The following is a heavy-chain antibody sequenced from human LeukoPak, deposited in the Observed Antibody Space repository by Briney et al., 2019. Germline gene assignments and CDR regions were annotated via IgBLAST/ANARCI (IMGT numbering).Heavy chain of an antibody. CDR2: INTNTGNP. D-gene: IGHD5-24*01. CDR1: GYTFTNYA. Sequence: ASVKVSCKASGYTFTNYAMNWVRQAPGQGPEWMGWINTNTGNPTYAQGFTGRFVFSLDTSVSTTYLQISNLKAEDTAVYYCARDSREDYFDYWGQGTLVTVPS. J-gene: IGHJ4*02. V-gene: IGHV7-4-1*02. CDR3: ARDSREDYFDY.